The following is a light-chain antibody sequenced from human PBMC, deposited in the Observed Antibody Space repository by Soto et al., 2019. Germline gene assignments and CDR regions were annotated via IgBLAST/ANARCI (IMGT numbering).Light chain of an antibody. CDR2: DAS. J-gene: IGKJ1*01. V-gene: IGKV3-11*01. CDR3: QQRSNWPWT. Sequence: EIMMTQSPGTLSVSPGEGATLSCTASQSVSSYLAWYQQKPGQAPRLLIYDASNRATGIPARFSGSGSGTDFTLTISSLEPEDFAVYYCQQRSNWPWTFGQGTKVEIK. CDR1: QSVSSY.